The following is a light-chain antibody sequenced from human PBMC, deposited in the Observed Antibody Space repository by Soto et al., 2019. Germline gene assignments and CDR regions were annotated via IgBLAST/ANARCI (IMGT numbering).Light chain of an antibody. V-gene: IGLV1-40*01. CDR2: GNS. Sequence: QSVLTQPPSVSGAPWQRVTISCTGSSSNIGAGYDVHWYQQLPGTAPKLLIYGNSNRPSGVPDRFSGSKSGTSASLAITGLQAEDEAGYYCQSYDSSLSGCVFGTGTKVTVL. CDR3: QSYDSSLSGCV. CDR1: SSNIGAGYD. J-gene: IGLJ1*01.